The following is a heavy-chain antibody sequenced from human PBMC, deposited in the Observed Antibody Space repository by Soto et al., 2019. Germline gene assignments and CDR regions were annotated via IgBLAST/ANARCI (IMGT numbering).Heavy chain of an antibody. CDR1: GGSISSGDYY. CDR2: IYYSGST. D-gene: IGHD1-26*01. Sequence: PSETLSLTCTVSGGSISSGDYYWSWIRQPPGKGLEWIGYIYYSGSTYYNPSLKSRVTISVDTSKNQFSLKLSSVTAADTAVYYCARVLRYSGSYYTYYFDYWGQGTLVTVSS. V-gene: IGHV4-30-4*01. J-gene: IGHJ4*02. CDR3: ARVLRYSGSYYTYYFDY.